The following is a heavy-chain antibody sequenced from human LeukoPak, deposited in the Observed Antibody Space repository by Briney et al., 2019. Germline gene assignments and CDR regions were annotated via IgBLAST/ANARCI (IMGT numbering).Heavy chain of an antibody. CDR2: IYTSGST. V-gene: IGHV4-4*07. J-gene: IGHJ3*02. Sequence: SETLSLTCTVSGGSISTYYWSWIRQAAGKGLEWIGRIYTSGSTNYNPSLKSRVTMSVDTSKNQFSLKLNSVTAADTAVYYCARDPGVGATTLGAFDIWGQGTMVTVSS. D-gene: IGHD1-26*01. CDR3: ARDPGVGATTLGAFDI. CDR1: GGSISTYY.